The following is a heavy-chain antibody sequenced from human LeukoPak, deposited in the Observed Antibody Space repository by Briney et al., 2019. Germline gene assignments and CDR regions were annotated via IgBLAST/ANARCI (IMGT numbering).Heavy chain of an antibody. V-gene: IGHV3-74*01. CDR3: ARGYTAMAPFDY. CDR2: VNPDGSTT. J-gene: IGHJ4*02. D-gene: IGHD5-18*01. CDR1: GFTFSNYW. Sequence: GGSLRLSCAASGFTFSNYWMHWVRQAPGRGLVWVTRVNPDGSTTWYGDSVKGRFTISRDNTKNTLYLQMNSLRAEDTAVYYCARGYTAMAPFDYWGQGTLVTVSS.